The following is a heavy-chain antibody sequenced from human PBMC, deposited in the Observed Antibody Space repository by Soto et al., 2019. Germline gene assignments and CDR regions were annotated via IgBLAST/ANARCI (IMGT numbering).Heavy chain of an antibody. CDR1: GSPTISGGNS. CDR2: IYYSGST. CDR3: ARDSGEPYDY. J-gene: IGHJ4*02. V-gene: IGHV4-61*08. Sequence: ASETLSLTSTSPGSPTISGGNSWTWIRQPPGKGLEWIGYIYYSGSTKYNPSLKSRVTISVDTSKNQVSLKLNSVTAADTAVYYCARDSGEPYDYWGQGTLVTVSS. D-gene: IGHD3-10*01.